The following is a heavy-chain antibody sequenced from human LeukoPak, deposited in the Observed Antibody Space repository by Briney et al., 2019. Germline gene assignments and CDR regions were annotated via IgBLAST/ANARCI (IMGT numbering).Heavy chain of an antibody. CDR3: ARDQGYSGYDAFDP. J-gene: IGHJ5*02. V-gene: IGHV3-7*01. Sequence: GGSLRLSCAASGFTFSSYWMSWVRQAPGKGLEWVANIKQDGSEKYYVDSVKGRFTISRDNAKNSLYLQMNSLRAEDTAVYYCARDQGYSGYDAFDPWGQGTLVTVSS. CDR1: GFTFSSYW. D-gene: IGHD5-12*01. CDR2: IKQDGSEK.